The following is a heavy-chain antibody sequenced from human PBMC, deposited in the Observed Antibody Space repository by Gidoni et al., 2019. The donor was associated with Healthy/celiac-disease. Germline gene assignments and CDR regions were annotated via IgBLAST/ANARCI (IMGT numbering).Heavy chain of an antibody. Sequence: EVQPLESGGGLVQPGGSLRLSCAASGFTFSSYARSWVRPAPGKGLELVSAISGSGGSTYYADSVKGRFTISRDNSKNTLYLQMNSLRAEDTAVYYCAKVGYDSSGYYPRPRMDVWGQGTTVTVSS. CDR2: ISGSGGST. D-gene: IGHD3-22*01. CDR1: GFTFSSYA. CDR3: AKVGYDSSGYYPRPRMDV. J-gene: IGHJ6*02. V-gene: IGHV3-23*01.